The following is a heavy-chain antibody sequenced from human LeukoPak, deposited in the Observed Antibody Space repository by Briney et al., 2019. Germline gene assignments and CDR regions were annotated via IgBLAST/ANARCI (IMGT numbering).Heavy chain of an antibody. Sequence: PGGSLRLSCAASGFTFSSYEMNWVRQAPGKGLEWVSYISSSGSTIYYADSVKGRFTISRDNAKNSLYLQMNSLRAEDTAVYYRARSLGDYCTNGVCLYNWFDPWGQGTLVTVSS. V-gene: IGHV3-48*03. CDR2: ISSSGSTI. CDR1: GFTFSSYE. CDR3: ARSLGDYCTNGVCLYNWFDP. D-gene: IGHD2-8*01. J-gene: IGHJ5*02.